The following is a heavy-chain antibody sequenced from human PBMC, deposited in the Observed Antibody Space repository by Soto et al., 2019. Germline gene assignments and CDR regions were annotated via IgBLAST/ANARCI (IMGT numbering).Heavy chain of an antibody. J-gene: IGHJ4*02. CDR1: GGTFSSYA. CDR3: ARLYSSGWYFDY. Sequence: VASVKVSCKASGGTFSSYAISWVRQAPGQGLEWMGGIIPIFGTANYAQKFQGRVTITADESTSTAYMELSSLRSEDTAAYYCARLYSSGWYFDYWGQGTLVTVSS. D-gene: IGHD6-19*01. V-gene: IGHV1-69*13. CDR2: IIPIFGTA.